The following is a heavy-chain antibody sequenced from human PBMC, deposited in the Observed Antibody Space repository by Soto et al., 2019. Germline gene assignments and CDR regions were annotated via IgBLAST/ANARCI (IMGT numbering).Heavy chain of an antibody. J-gene: IGHJ1*01. CDR3: AKERRMATTAREYFQH. CDR2: ISGSGGST. V-gene: IGHV3-23*01. CDR1: GFTFSSYA. Sequence: QLGGSLRLSCAASGFTFSSYAMSWVRQAPGKGLEWVSAISGSGGSTYYADSVKGRFTISRDNSKNTLYLQMNSLRAEDTAVYYCAKERRMATTAREYFQHWGQGTLVTVSS. D-gene: IGHD5-12*01.